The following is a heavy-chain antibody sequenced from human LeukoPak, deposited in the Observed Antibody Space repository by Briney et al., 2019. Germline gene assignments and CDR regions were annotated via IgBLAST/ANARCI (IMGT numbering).Heavy chain of an antibody. J-gene: IGHJ3*02. Sequence: SVKVSCKASGGTFSSYAISWVRQAPGQGLEWMGGIIPIFGTANYAQKFQGRVTITADKSTSTAYMELSSLSSEDTAVYYCARTKEGGYCSSTSCYANAFDSWGQGTMVTVAS. CDR2: IIPIFGTA. D-gene: IGHD2-2*01. CDR3: ARTKEGGYCSSTSCYANAFDS. CDR1: GGTFSSYA. V-gene: IGHV1-69*06.